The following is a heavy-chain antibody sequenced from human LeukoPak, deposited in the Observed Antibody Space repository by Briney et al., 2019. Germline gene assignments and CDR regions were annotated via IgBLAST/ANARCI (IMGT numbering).Heavy chain of an antibody. CDR2: IYYSGST. Sequence: RTSETLSLTCTVSGGSISSYYWSWIRQPPGKGLEGIGYIYYSGSTNYNPSLKSRVTISVDTSKNQFSLKLSSVTAADTAVYYCARARYSSGWYTVNYFDYWGQGTLVTVSS. V-gene: IGHV4-59*01. CDR3: ARARYSSGWYTVNYFDY. CDR1: GGSISSYY. D-gene: IGHD6-19*01. J-gene: IGHJ4*02.